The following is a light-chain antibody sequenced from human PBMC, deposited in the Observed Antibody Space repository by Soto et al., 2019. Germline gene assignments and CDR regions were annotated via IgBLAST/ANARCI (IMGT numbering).Light chain of an antibody. Sequence: EVVLTQSPDTLSLSPGEGDSLSCRASQSVVHYLAWYQQKPGQAPRLLIYDASNRAAGIPARFSGSGSGTDFTLTISSLEPEDFAIYYCQQRYSWPPLPFGGVTKVAIK. CDR1: QSVVHY. J-gene: IGKJ4*01. CDR3: QQRYSWPPLP. CDR2: DAS. V-gene: IGKV3-11*01.